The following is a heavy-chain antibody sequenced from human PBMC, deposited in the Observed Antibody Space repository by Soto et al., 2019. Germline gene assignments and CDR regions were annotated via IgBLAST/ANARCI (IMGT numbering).Heavy chain of an antibody. J-gene: IGHJ4*02. D-gene: IGHD3-10*01. CDR2: IYSGGST. Sequence: PGGSLRLSCSASGFTVSSNYMSWVRQAPGKGLEWVSVIYSGGSTYYADSVKGRFTISRDNSKNTLYLQMNSLRAEDTAVYYCARDMGQTEAPSWGQGTLVTVSS. V-gene: IGHV3-53*01. CDR3: ARDMGQTEAPS. CDR1: GFTVSSNY.